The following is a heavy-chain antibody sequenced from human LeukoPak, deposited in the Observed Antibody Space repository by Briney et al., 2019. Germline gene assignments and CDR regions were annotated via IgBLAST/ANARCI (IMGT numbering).Heavy chain of an antibody. CDR3: ARARYDYVWGSYRSPNWFDP. D-gene: IGHD3-16*02. V-gene: IGHV4-34*01. J-gene: IGHJ5*02. Sequence: PSETLSLTCAVYGGSFSGYYWSWLRQPPGKGLEWIGEINHSGSTNYNPSLKSRVTISVATSKNQFSLKLSSVTAADTAVYYCARARYDYVWGSYRSPNWFDPWGQGTLVTVSS. CDR2: INHSGST. CDR1: GGSFSGYY.